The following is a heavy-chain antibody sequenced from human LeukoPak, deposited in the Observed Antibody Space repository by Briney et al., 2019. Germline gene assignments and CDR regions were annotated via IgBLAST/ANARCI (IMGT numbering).Heavy chain of an antibody. CDR1: GGSISSYY. Sequence: SETLSLTCTVSGGSISSYYWSWIRQPPGEGLEWIGYIYYSGTTYYNPSLKSRVTISIDTSKNQFSLKLSSVTAADTAVYYCARLVQQSSGIVVRGYYFEYWGQGTLVTVSS. CDR2: IYYSGTT. J-gene: IGHJ4*02. D-gene: IGHD3-22*01. CDR3: ARLVQQSSGIVVRGYYFEY. V-gene: IGHV4-59*08.